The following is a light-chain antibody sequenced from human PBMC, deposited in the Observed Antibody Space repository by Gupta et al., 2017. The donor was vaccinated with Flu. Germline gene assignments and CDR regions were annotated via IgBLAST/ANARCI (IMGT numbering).Light chain of an antibody. Sequence: QSVLTQPPSASGTPGQSVTISCSGSSFNIGSNYVNWYQQLQGPAPKLLIYRNNRRRSGVPERFSASKSGTSASMTTSGLRADDEADYHYAAWDDHLSGWVFGGGTKLTAL. CDR2: RNN. J-gene: IGLJ3*02. V-gene: IGLV1-47*01. CDR1: SFNIGSNY. CDR3: AAWDDHLSGWV.